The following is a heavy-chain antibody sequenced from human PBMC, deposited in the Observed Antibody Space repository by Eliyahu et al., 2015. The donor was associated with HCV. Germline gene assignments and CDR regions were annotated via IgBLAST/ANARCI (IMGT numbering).Heavy chain of an antibody. D-gene: IGHD3-16*02. J-gene: IGHJ4*02. CDR1: GGXIXSXGYY. Sequence: QVQLQESGPGLVKPSQXLSLTCTXSGGXIXSXGYYXSWIRQHPGKGLXWIGYIYYSGXTYYNXSLKSRVTISVDTSKNQFSLKLSSVTAADTAVYYCARGDVGIYIWGSYRSGRFDYWGQGTLVTVSS. CDR2: IYYSGXT. CDR3: ARGDVGIYIWGSYRSGRFDY. V-gene: IGHV4-31*03.